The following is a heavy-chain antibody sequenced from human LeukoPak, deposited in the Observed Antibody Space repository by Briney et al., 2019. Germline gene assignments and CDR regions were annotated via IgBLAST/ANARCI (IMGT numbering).Heavy chain of an antibody. CDR2: IYISGNT. Sequence: SETLSLTCTVSGDSMNNYYWTWMRQPAGKGLEWIGRIYISGNTMYNPSLQSRVTMSLDTSRNHFSLKLRSVTAADTAVYFCARGGVLHTYFDYWGQGTLVSVSS. D-gene: IGHD3-16*01. CDR1: GDSMNNYY. CDR3: ARGGVLHTYFDY. J-gene: IGHJ4*02. V-gene: IGHV4-4*07.